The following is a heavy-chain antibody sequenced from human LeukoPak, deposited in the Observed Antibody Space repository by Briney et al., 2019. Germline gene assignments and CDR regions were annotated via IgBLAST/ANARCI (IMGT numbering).Heavy chain of an antibody. CDR1: GYTFTNYD. CDR3: ARDFFDGHGYTFYYYGMDV. Sequence: GASVKVSCKASGYTFTNYDVNWVLQATGQGLEWMGRMNPTSGKAGFAQRFQGRVSMTRNISISTAYMELSSLRSEDTAVYYCARDFFDGHGYTFYYYGMDVWGQGTTVTVSS. J-gene: IGHJ6*02. V-gene: IGHV1-8*01. CDR2: MNPTSGKA. D-gene: IGHD3-22*01.